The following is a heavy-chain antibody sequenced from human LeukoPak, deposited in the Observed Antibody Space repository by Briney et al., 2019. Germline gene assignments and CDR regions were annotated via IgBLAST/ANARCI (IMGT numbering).Heavy chain of an antibody. CDR2: ISGSGGST. Sequence: QPGRSLRLSCAASGFTFSSYAMSWVRQAPGKGLEWVSAISGSGGSTYYADSVKGRFTISRDNSKNTLYLQMNSLRAEDTAVYYCAKDNDYDFWSGYTFDYWGQGTLVTVSS. CDR3: AKDNDYDFWSGYTFDY. CDR1: GFTFSSYA. D-gene: IGHD3-3*01. V-gene: IGHV3-23*01. J-gene: IGHJ4*02.